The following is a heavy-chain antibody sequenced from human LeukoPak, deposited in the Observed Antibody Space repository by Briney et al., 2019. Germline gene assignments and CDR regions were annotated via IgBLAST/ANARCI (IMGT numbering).Heavy chain of an antibody. J-gene: IGHJ4*02. CDR1: GFTFSTYI. CDR2: ISSNGGST. D-gene: IGHD1-26*01. V-gene: IGHV3-64*01. CDR3: ARGGLVGATNY. Sequence: PGGSLRLSCAASGFTFSTYIMHWVRRAPGKGLEYVSAISSNGGSTYYANSVKGRFTISRDNSKNTLYLQMGSLRAEDMAVYYCARGGLVGATNYWGQGTLVTVSS.